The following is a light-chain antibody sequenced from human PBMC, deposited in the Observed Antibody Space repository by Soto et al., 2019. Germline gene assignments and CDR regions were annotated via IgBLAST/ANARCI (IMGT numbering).Light chain of an antibody. CDR1: SSNIGSNY. J-gene: IGLJ2*01. CDR3: GTWDNSLSAV. V-gene: IGLV1-51*01. CDR2: DNG. Sequence: QSVLTQPPSVSAPPGQKVTISCSGSSSNIGSNYVSWYQQLPGTAPKLLIYDNGKRPSGIPDRFSGSQSGTSATLGITGLQTGDEADYYCGTWDNSLSAVFGGGTKLTVL.